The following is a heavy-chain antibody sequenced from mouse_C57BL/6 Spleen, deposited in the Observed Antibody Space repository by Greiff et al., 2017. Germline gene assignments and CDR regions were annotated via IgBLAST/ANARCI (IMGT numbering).Heavy chain of an antibody. CDR3: ATLYGSSYGWYFDV. CDR2: IDPEDGET. Sequence: EVQLQQSGAELVKPGASVKLSCTASGFNIKDYYMHWVKQRTEQGLEWIGRIDPEDGETKYAPKFQGKATITADTSSNTAYLQLSSLTSEDTAVYYCATLYGSSYGWYFDVWGTGTTVTVSS. V-gene: IGHV14-2*01. J-gene: IGHJ1*03. D-gene: IGHD1-1*01. CDR1: GFNIKDYY.